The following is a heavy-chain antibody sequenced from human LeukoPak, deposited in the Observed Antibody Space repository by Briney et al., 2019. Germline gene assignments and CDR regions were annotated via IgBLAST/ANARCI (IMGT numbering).Heavy chain of an antibody. Sequence: GGSLRLSCAASGFTFSSYSMNWVRQAPGKGLEWVSYISSSSSTIYYADSVKGRFTISRDNAKNSLYLQMNSLRDEDTAVYYCARDPYRSSTSCNYYYYGMDVWGQGTTVTVSS. V-gene: IGHV3-48*02. CDR1: GFTFSSYS. J-gene: IGHJ6*02. CDR2: ISSSSSTI. CDR3: ARDPYRSSTSCNYYYYGMDV. D-gene: IGHD2-2*01.